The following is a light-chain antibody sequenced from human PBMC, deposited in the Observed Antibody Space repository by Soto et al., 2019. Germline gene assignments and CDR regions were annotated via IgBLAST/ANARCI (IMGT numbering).Light chain of an antibody. Sequence: DIQMTQSPSTLSGSVGDRVTITCRASQTISSWLAWYQQKPGKAPKLLIYKASSLESGVPSRFSGSGSGTEFTLTISSLQPDDLATYYCQQYNNYFWAFGQGTKVDI. CDR1: QTISSW. V-gene: IGKV1-5*03. CDR2: KAS. CDR3: QQYNNYFWA. J-gene: IGKJ1*01.